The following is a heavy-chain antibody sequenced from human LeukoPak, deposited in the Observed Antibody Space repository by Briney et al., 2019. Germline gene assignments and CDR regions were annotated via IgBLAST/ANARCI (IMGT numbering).Heavy chain of an antibody. CDR3: ARLGYCSAGSCYSGFDY. CDR1: GGSISIINW. D-gene: IGHD2-15*01. J-gene: IGHJ4*02. V-gene: IGHV4-4*02. CDR2: IYHSGST. Sequence: PSGTLSLTCAVSGGSISIINWWSWVRPPPGKGLEWIGEIYHSGSTNYNPSLKSRVTMSVDKSKNQFSLTLSSVTAADTAVYYCARLGYCSAGSCYSGFDYWGQGTLVTVSS.